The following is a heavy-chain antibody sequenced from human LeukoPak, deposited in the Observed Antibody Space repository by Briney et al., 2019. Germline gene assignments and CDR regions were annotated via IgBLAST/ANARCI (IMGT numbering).Heavy chain of an antibody. J-gene: IGHJ2*01. CDR1: GGSIGSGGYY. D-gene: IGHD3-22*01. CDR2: IYYSGST. Sequence: PSQTLSLTCTVSGGSIGSGGYYWRWIRQHPGKGLEWIGYIYYSGSTNYNPSLKSRVTISVDTSKNQFSLKLSSVTAADTAVYYCARGYGDVDYYDSSGYYYPTYWYFDLWGRGTLVTVSS. CDR3: ARGYGDVDYYDSSGYYYPTYWYFDL. V-gene: IGHV4-31*03.